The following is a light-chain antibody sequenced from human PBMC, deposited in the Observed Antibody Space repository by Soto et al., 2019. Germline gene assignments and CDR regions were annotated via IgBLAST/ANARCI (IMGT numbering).Light chain of an antibody. CDR3: AAWDDSLRGRV. CDR2: SDN. CDR1: SSNIGSNT. Sequence: QSVLTQPPSASGTPGQRVTISCSGGSSNIGSNTVSWYQQLPGTAPKSLIYSDNQRPSGVPDRISGSRSGTSASLAISGLQSEDEAEFYCAAWDDSLRGRVFGGGTKLTVL. V-gene: IGLV1-44*01. J-gene: IGLJ3*02.